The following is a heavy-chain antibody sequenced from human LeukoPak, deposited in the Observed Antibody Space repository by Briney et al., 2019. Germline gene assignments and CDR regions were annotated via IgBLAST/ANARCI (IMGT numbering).Heavy chain of an antibody. D-gene: IGHD4-17*01. CDR3: ARSYGDYRGPFDY. J-gene: IGHJ4*02. CDR1: GFTFSSYA. CDR2: ISYDGSNK. V-gene: IGHV3-30-3*01. Sequence: PGGSLRLSCAASGFTFSSYAMHWVRQAPGKGLEWVAVISYDGSNKYYADSVKGRFTISRDNSKNTLYLQMNSLRAEDTAVYYCARSYGDYRGPFDYWGQGTLVTVSS.